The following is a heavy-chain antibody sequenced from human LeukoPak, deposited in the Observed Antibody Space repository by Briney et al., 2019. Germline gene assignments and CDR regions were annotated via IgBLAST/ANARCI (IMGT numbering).Heavy chain of an antibody. J-gene: IGHJ4*02. CDR2: IYSADSDT. CDR3: AFGASNWDQFDY. Sequence: GESLKISCKGSGYTFTNHWIAWVRQLPGKGREWMGIIYSADSDTRYSPSFQGQVTISADKSVRTAYLQWSSLKASDTAMYYCAFGASNWDQFDYWGQGTLVTVSS. CDR1: GYTFTNHW. V-gene: IGHV5-51*01. D-gene: IGHD7-27*01.